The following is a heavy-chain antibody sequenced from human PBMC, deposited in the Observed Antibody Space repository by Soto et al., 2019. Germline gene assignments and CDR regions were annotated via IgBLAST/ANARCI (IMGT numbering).Heavy chain of an antibody. CDR2: MYHSGDS. CDR3: TRASASSMLRGVVIN. V-gene: IGHV4-4*02. CDR1: GGSISTDNW. J-gene: IGHJ4*02. D-gene: IGHD3-10*01. Sequence: QVQLQESGPGLVKPSGTLSLTCAVSGGSISTDNWWSWVRQPPGKGLEWIGEMYHSGDSNFNPSLKSRVTISVDKSENQFSMQMASVTAADTALYYCTRASASSMLRGVVINWGRGTQVTVSS.